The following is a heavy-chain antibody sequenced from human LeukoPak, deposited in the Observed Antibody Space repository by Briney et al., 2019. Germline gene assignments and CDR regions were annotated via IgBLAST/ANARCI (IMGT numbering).Heavy chain of an antibody. V-gene: IGHV3-48*04. Sequence: GGSLRLSCAASGFTFSSYSMNWVRQAPGKGLEWVSYISSSSSTIYYADSVKGRFTISRDNAKNSLYLQMNSLRAEDTAVYYCARDSMAGSNWFDPWGQGTLVTVSS. D-gene: IGHD2/OR15-2a*01. CDR3: ARDSMAGSNWFDP. CDR2: ISSSSSTI. J-gene: IGHJ5*02. CDR1: GFTFSSYS.